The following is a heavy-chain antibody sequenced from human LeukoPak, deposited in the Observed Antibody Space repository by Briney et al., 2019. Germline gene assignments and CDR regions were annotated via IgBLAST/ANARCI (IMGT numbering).Heavy chain of an antibody. CDR2: IYYSGST. J-gene: IGHJ5*02. V-gene: IGHV4-39*01. Sequence: SETLSLTCTVSGGSISSNSYYWGWIRQSPGKGLEWIGSIYYSGSTYYNPSLKSRVTISVDTSKNQFSLKLSSVTAADTAMYYCARNRYYYGSGSYGVPNWFGPWGQGTLVTVSS. CDR1: GGSISSNSYY. D-gene: IGHD3-10*01. CDR3: ARNRYYYGSGSYGVPNWFGP.